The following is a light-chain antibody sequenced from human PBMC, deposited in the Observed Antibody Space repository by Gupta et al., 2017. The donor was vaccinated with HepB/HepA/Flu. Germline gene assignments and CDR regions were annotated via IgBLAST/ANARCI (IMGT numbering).Light chain of an antibody. CDR2: EVS. CDR3: SSYGGSNTLV. V-gene: IGLV2-8*01. CDR1: SSDVGGYNY. J-gene: IGLJ3*02. Sequence: QSALTQPPSASGSPGQSVTLSCTGTSSDVGGYNYVSWYQQQPGKAPKLMIYEVSKRPPGVHDRFSASNSGTTSSLTVSVLPAEDEAYYYRSSYGGSNTLVFGGGTKLTVL.